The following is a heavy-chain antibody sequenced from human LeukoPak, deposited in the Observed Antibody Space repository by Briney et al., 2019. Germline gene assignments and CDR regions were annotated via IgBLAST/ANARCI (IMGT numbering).Heavy chain of an antibody. D-gene: IGHD3-10*01. CDR2: ISSSGSTI. V-gene: IGHV3-11*01. CDR1: GLTFTNAW. J-gene: IGHJ4*02. Sequence: GGSLRLSCATSGLTFTNAWMSWSRQAPGKGLEWVSYISSSGSTIYYADSVKGRFTISRDNAKNSLYLQMNSLRAEDTAVYYCARHGSGSYYNPSTFDYWGQGTLVTVSS. CDR3: ARHGSGSYYNPSTFDY.